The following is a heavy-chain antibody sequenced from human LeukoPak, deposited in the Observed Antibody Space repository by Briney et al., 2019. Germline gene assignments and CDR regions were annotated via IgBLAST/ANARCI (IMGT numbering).Heavy chain of an antibody. J-gene: IGHJ3*02. Sequence: SGGSLRLSCAASGFTVRNNFMYWVRQAPGKGLEWVSVIHSNGNTLYADSVEGRFTISRDNFKNTVYLQMSSLRAEDTAVYYCAREDNRGVYDNGFDIWGQGTMVTVSS. V-gene: IGHV3-53*01. CDR2: IHSNGNT. D-gene: IGHD5/OR15-5a*01. CDR1: GFTVRNNF. CDR3: AREDNRGVYDNGFDI.